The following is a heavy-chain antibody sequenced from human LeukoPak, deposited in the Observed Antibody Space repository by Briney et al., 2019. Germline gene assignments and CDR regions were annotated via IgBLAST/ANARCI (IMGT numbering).Heavy chain of an antibody. CDR3: ARVKARGQPTLDY. D-gene: IGHD3-10*01. V-gene: IGHV1-2*02. CDR2: INPNSGGT. J-gene: IGHJ4*02. CDR1: GYTFTGYY. Sequence: ASVKVSCKASGYTFTGYYMHWVRQAPGQGLEWMGWINPNSGGTNYAQKFQGRVTMTRDTSISTAYMELTRLRSDDTAVYFCARVKARGQPTLDYSGQGTLVTVSS.